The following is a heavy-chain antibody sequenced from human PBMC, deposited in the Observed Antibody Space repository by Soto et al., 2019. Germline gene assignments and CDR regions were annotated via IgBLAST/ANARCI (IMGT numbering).Heavy chain of an antibody. V-gene: IGHV4-61*01. CDR2: IYYSGST. D-gene: IGHD3-3*01. J-gene: IGHJ2*01. CDR1: GGSVSSGSYY. Sequence: TSETLSLTCTVSGGSVSSGSYYWSWIRQPPGKGLEWIGYIYYSGSTNYNPSLKSRVTISVDTSKNQFSLKLSSVTAADTAVYYCARGPDLRFLEWLWYFDLWGRGTLVTVSS. CDR3: ARGPDLRFLEWLWYFDL.